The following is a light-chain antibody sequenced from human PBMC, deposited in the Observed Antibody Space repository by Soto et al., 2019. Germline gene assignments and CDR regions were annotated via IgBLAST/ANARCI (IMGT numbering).Light chain of an antibody. CDR3: QQRSNWPPIP. CDR1: QSVSSY. CDR2: DAS. V-gene: IGKV3-11*01. Sequence: IVLTKYPATLSLSPGERATLSRRASQSVSSYLAWYQQKPGQAPRLLIYDASNRATGIPARFSGSGSGTDFTLTISSLEPEDFAVYYCQQRSNWPPIPFGQGTRLEI. J-gene: IGKJ5*01.